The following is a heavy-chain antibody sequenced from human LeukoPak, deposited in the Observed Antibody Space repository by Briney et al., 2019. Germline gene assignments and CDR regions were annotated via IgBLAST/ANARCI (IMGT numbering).Heavy chain of an antibody. CDR2: ISAYNGNT. CDR1: GYTFTSYG. CDR3: ARNAADYYDSSGYYEGDWFDP. J-gene: IGHJ5*02. V-gene: IGHV1-18*01. Sequence: ASVKVSCKAAGYTFTSYGISWVRQAPGQGLEWMGWISAYNGNTNYAQKLQGRGTMTTDTSTSTAYMELRSMRSDDTAVYYSARNAADYYDSSGYYEGDWFDPWGQGTLVTVSS. D-gene: IGHD3-22*01.